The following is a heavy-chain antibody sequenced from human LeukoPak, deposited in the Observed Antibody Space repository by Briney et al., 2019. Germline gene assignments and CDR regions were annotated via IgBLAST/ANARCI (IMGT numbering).Heavy chain of an antibody. J-gene: IGHJ4*02. CDR2: IYYSGNT. D-gene: IGHD3-3*01. V-gene: IGHV4-39*01. CDR3: ARQTGVGLFILP. CDR1: GDSISTSNSY. Sequence: SETLSLTCAVSGDSISTSNSYWGWIRRPPGKGLEWAGSIYYSGNTYYNPSLKSRVTISVDTSKNQFSLKLTSVTAADTAVYYCARQTGVGLFILPGGQGTLVTVSS.